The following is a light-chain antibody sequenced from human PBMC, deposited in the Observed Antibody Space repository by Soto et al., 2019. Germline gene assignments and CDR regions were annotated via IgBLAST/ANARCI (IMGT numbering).Light chain of an antibody. J-gene: IGKJ1*01. V-gene: IGKV1-5*03. CDR2: KAS. Sequence: DIQMTRSPSTLSASVGDRVTITCRASQSISVWLAWYQQKAGKAPNLLIYKASRLESGVPSRFSGSGSETEFTLTISGLQPGDYATYYSKQYNSYSPTFGQGTKVEIX. CDR3: KQYNSYSPT. CDR1: QSISVW.